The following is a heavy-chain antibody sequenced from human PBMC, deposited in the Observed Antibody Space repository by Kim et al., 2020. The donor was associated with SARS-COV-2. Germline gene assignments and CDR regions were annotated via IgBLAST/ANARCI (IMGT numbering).Heavy chain of an antibody. CDR1: GGSFSGFY. D-gene: IGHD3-10*01. Sequence: SETLSLTCAVNGGSFSGFYWAWIRQPPGKGLEWIGEINYRASTAYSPSLKSRVTISADMSKGHFSLKLTSVTAADTAVYYCARRNYSGSGRVSGGMDVWGQGITVTVSS. J-gene: IGHJ6*02. CDR2: INYRAST. CDR3: ARRNYSGSGRVSGGMDV. V-gene: IGHV4-34*01.